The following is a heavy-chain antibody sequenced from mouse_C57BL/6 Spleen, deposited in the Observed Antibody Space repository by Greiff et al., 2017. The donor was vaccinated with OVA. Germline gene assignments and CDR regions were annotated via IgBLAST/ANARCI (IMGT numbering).Heavy chain of an antibody. CDR3: ARSDAMDY. V-gene: IGHV5-4*03. Sequence: DVKLVESGGGLVKPGGSLKLSCAASGFTFSSYAMSWVRQTPEKRLEWVATISDGGSYTYYPDNVKGRFTISRDNATNTLYLQMSHLKSEDTAMYYCARSDAMDYWGQGTSVTVSS. CDR1: GFTFSSYA. J-gene: IGHJ4*01. CDR2: ISDGGSYT.